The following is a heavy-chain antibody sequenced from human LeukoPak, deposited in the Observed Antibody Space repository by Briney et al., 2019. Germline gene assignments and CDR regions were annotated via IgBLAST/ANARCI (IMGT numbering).Heavy chain of an antibody. Sequence: SETLSLTCTVSGYSISTGYYWDWIRQPPGKGLEWIGTFYHGGSTYYNPSLKSRVTISVDTSKNQFSLKLSSVTAADTAVYYCARAEITMIVVVITNDAFDIWGQGTMVTVSS. D-gene: IGHD3-22*01. CDR3: ARAEITMIVVVITNDAFDI. CDR2: FYHGGST. V-gene: IGHV4-38-2*02. CDR1: GYSISTGYY. J-gene: IGHJ3*02.